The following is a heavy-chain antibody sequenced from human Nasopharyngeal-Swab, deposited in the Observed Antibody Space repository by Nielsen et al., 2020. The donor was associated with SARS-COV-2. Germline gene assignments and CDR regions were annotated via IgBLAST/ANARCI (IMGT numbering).Heavy chain of an antibody. CDR1: GFTFSSYW. CDR2: INADGSST. J-gene: IGHJ4*02. D-gene: IGHD1-1*01. V-gene: IGHV3-74*03. Sequence: GESLKISCSASGFTFSSYWMHWVRQAPGEGLVWVSRINADGSSTTYADSLKGRFTISRDNAKNTLYLQMNSLRAEDTAVYYCTRAGHYRHDYWGQGTLVTVSS. CDR3: TRAGHYRHDY.